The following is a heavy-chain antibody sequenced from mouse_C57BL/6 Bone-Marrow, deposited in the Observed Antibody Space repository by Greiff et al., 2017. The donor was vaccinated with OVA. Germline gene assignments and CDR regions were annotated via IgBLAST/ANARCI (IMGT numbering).Heavy chain of an antibody. CDR1: GFNIKDYY. V-gene: IGHV14-2*01. J-gene: IGHJ1*03. CDR2: IEPEDGET. CDR3: ARGSFYGSSLYWYFDV. Sequence: VQLQQSGAELVKPGASVKLSCTASGFNIKDYYMHWVKQRTEHGLEWIGRIEPEDGETKYAPKFQGKATITADTSSNTAYLQLSSLTSEDTAVYYCARGSFYGSSLYWYFDVWGTGTTVTVSS. D-gene: IGHD1-1*01.